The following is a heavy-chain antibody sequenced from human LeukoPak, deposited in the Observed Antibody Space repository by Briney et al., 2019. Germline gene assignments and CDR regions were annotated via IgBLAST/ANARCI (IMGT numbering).Heavy chain of an antibody. Sequence: GASVKVSCKASGYTCTSYGISWVGQAPGQGLEWMGWISAYNGNTNNAQKLQGRVTMTTDTSTSTAYMELRSLRSDDTAVYYCARSDYYGHHDAFDIWGQGTMVTVSS. CDR3: ARSDYYGHHDAFDI. V-gene: IGHV1-18*01. D-gene: IGHD3-22*01. CDR2: ISAYNGNT. CDR1: GYTCTSYG. J-gene: IGHJ3*02.